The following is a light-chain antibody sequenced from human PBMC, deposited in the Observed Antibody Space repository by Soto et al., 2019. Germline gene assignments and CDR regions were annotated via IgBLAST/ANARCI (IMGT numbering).Light chain of an antibody. CDR3: QQTYNLPRP. J-gene: IGKJ1*01. V-gene: IGKV1-39*01. CDR1: LTIGDS. CDR2: GAS. Sequence: EIRMTQSPSSLSATVGDRVTITCRASLTIGDSLSWFQQKVGKPPTLLIYGASALQSGVPARFSGSGSGTDFTLTINNMQREDFATYYCQQTYNLPRPFGQGTKVDI.